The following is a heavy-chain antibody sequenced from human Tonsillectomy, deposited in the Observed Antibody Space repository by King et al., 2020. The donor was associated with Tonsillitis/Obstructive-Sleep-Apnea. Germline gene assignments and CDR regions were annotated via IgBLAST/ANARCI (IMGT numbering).Heavy chain of an antibody. J-gene: IGHJ6*04. Sequence: LQLPESGPGLLKPSETLSLTCTVSGGSISSRSYYWGWIRQPPGQGLEWFGTISYSGIINYNPSLKRRVTLSVDTSKNQFSLEGRSVTAADTAGDYGASSNLNRTRDSDDDRDGGGTGTTVTVAA. CDR3: ASSNLNRTRDSDDDRDG. V-gene: IGHV4-39*01. CDR2: ISYSGII. D-gene: IGHD1-1*01. CDR1: GGSISSRSYY.